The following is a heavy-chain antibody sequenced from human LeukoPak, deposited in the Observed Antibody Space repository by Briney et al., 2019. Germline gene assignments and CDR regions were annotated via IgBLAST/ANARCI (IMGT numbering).Heavy chain of an antibody. J-gene: IGHJ4*02. Sequence: SETLSLTCALYGGSFSGDYWSWIRQPPGKGLEWVGKINDDAGTHNNPSLKNRVTVSEDTTTKQFYLKRRSATAADMAMYDWTRGKGGMMFWGQGTLVTVSS. V-gene: IGHV4-34*01. CDR2: INDDAGT. CDR1: GGSFSGDY. CDR3: TRGKGGMMF. D-gene: IGHD1-26*01.